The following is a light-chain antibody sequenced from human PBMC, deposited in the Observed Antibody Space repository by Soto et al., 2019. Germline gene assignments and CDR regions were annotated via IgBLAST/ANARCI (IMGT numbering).Light chain of an antibody. CDR3: QQYGSSPPVT. V-gene: IGKV3-20*01. J-gene: IGKJ4*01. CDR2: GAS. CDR1: QSVGSSY. Sequence: EIVLTQSPGTLSLSPGERATLSCRASQSVGSSYLAWYQQKPGQAPRLLIYGASSRATGIPDRFSGSGSGTDFTLIISRLEPDDFAVYYCQQYGSSPPVTFGGGTKVEIK.